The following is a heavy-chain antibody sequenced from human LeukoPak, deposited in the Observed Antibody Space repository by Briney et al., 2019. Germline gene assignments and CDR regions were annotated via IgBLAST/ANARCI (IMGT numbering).Heavy chain of an antibody. Sequence: SVKVSCKASGYTFTSYGISWVRQAPGQGLEWMGGIIPIFGTANYAQKFQGRVTITADESTSTAYMELSSLRSEDTAVYYCASHPVRGTYYYDSSGAKDAFDIWGQGTMVTVSS. V-gene: IGHV1-69*13. CDR2: IIPIFGTA. CDR1: GYTFTSYG. D-gene: IGHD3-22*01. CDR3: ASHPVRGTYYYDSSGAKDAFDI. J-gene: IGHJ3*02.